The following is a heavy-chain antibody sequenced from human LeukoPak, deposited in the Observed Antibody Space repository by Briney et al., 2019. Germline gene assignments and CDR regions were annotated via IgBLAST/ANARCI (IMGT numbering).Heavy chain of an antibody. J-gene: IGHJ3*02. Sequence: GGSLRLSCAASDFSINTNYMNWVRQPPGKGLEWVSVILTSGTTYYADSVAGRFTISRDNAKNSLYLQMNSLRAEDTAVYYCAREAYYYDSSGYYPDAFDIWGQGTMVTVSS. CDR3: AREAYYYDSSGYYPDAFDI. V-gene: IGHV3-69-1*01. CDR2: ILTSGTT. CDR1: DFSINTNY. D-gene: IGHD3-22*01.